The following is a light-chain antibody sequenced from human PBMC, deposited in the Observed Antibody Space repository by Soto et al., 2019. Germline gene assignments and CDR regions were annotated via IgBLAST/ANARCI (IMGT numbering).Light chain of an antibody. CDR3: QQYNSYSEA. CDR2: KAS. J-gene: IGKJ1*01. CDR1: QTMSSW. V-gene: IGKV1-5*03. Sequence: DIQRTQSPSTLSGSVGDRVSVTCRASQTMSSWLAWYQQKPGKAPKLLIYKASTLKSGVPSRFSGSGSGTEFTLTISRLQHDDFATYYCQQYNSYSEAFGQGTKVDIK.